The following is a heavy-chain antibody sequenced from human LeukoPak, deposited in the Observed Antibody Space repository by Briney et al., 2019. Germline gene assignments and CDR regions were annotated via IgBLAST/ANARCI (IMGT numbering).Heavy chain of an antibody. D-gene: IGHD2-2*01. CDR3: ARGGYCSSTSCPGGYFGP. Sequence: GESLKISCKGSGYSFTSYWIGWVRQMPGKGLEWMGIIYPGDSDTRYSPSFQGQVTISADKSISTAYLQWSSLKASDTAMYYCARGGYCSSTSCPGGYFGPWGQGTLVTVSS. V-gene: IGHV5-51*01. CDR1: GYSFTSYW. J-gene: IGHJ5*02. CDR2: IYPGDSDT.